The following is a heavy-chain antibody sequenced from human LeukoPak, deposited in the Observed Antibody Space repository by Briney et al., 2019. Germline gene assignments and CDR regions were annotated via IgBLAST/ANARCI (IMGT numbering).Heavy chain of an antibody. CDR2: IYYSGST. J-gene: IGHJ5*02. CDR1: GGSISSSSYY. CDR3: VGYESSSWYELGWFDP. V-gene: IGHV4-61*05. Sequence: SETLSLTCTVSGGSISSSSYYWGWIRQPPGKGLEWIGYIYYSGSTNYNPSLKSRVTISVDTSKNQFSLKLSSVTAADTAVYYCVGYESSSWYELGWFDPWGQGTLVTVSS. D-gene: IGHD6-13*01.